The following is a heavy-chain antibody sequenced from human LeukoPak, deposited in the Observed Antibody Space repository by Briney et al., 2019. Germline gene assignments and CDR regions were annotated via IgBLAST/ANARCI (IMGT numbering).Heavy chain of an antibody. CDR3: ARDLASTPYWELDY. CDR1: GYTFTGYY. V-gene: IGHV1-2*02. J-gene: IGHJ4*02. CDR2: INPNSGGT. Sequence: ASVKVSCKASGYTFTGYYMRWVRQAPGQGLEWMGWINPNSGGTNYAQKFQGRVTMTRDTSITTAQMELTRLRSDDTAVYYCARDLASTPYWELDYWGQGTLLTVSS. D-gene: IGHD1-26*01.